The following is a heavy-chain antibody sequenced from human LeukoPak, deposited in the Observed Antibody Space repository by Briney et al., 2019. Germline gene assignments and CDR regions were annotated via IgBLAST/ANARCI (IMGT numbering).Heavy chain of an antibody. D-gene: IGHD3-22*01. Sequence: ASVKASCKASGYTFTSYDINWVRQATGQGLEWMGWMNPNSGNTGYAQKFQGRVTMTRNTSISTAHMELSSLRSEDTAVYYCASTYYYDSTLGDDAFDIWGQGTMVTVSS. CDR1: GYTFTSYD. CDR3: ASTYYYDSTLGDDAFDI. CDR2: MNPNSGNT. J-gene: IGHJ3*02. V-gene: IGHV1-8*01.